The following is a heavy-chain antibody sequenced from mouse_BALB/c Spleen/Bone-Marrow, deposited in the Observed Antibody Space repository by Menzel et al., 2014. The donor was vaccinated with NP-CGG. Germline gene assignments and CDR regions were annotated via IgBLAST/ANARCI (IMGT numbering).Heavy chain of an antibody. D-gene: IGHD2-3*01. CDR3: ARYDGPAWFAY. Sequence: QVQLQQSGAELVKPGASVKLSCKASGYTFTSYWIHWVRQRPGQGLEWIGENNPSNGRTNYNEKFKSKATLTVDKSSTTAYMQLSSLTSEDSAVYYCARYDGPAWFAYWGQGALVTGSA. J-gene: IGHJ3*01. CDR1: GYTFTSYW. V-gene: IGHV1S81*02. CDR2: NNPSNGRT.